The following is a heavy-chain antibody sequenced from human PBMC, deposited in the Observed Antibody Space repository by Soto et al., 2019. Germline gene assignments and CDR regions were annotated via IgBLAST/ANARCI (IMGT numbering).Heavy chain of an antibody. J-gene: IGHJ6*02. CDR2: ISWNSGSI. V-gene: IGHV3-9*01. D-gene: IGHD1-26*01. CDR3: AKDVSGRGSFYYYFGMDV. Sequence: PRLSCAASGFTFDDYAMHWVRQAPGKGLEWVSGISWNSGSIGYTDSVKGRFTISRDNAKNSLYLQMNSLRAEDTALYYCAKDVSGRGSFYYYFGMDVWGHGTTVTVSS. CDR1: GFTFDDYA.